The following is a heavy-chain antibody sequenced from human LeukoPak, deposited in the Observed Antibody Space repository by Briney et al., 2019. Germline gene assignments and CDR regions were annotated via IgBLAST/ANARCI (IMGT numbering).Heavy chain of an antibody. V-gene: IGHV5-51*01. J-gene: IGHJ3*02. CDR3: ARGMTNYVSGSYYNSYDAPDM. Sequence: GESLKISCKASGYSFTTYWIGWVRQMPGKGLELMGIIYPGDSSTRYSPSFLGQITISADKSITTAYLQWGGLQASDTAMYYCARGMTNYVSGSYYNSYDAPDMWGQGTMVTVSS. CDR1: GYSFTTYW. D-gene: IGHD3-10*01. CDR2: IYPGDSST.